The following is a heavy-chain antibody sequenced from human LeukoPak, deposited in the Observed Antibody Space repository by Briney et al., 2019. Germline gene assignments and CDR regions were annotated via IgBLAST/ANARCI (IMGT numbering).Heavy chain of an antibody. CDR1: GFTFSSYA. CDR2: ISYDGSNK. Sequence: GGSLRLSCAASGFTFSSYAMHWVRQAPGKGLEWVAVISYDGSNKYYADSVKGRFTISRDNSKNTLYLQMNSLRAEDTAVYYCARQAPSSGWYKSGSGFDYWGQGTLVTVSS. V-gene: IGHV3-30-3*01. CDR3: ARQAPSSGWYKSGSGFDY. J-gene: IGHJ4*02. D-gene: IGHD6-19*01.